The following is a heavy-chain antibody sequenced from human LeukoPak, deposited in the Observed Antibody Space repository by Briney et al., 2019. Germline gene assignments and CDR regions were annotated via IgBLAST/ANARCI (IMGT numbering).Heavy chain of an antibody. CDR2: INHSGST. Sequence: SETLSLTCAVYGGSFSGYYWSWIRQPPGKGLEWIGEINHSGSTNYNPSLKSRVTISVDTSKNQFSLKLSSVTAAGTAVYYCARGYILTGYYNYWGQGTLVTVSS. V-gene: IGHV4-34*01. D-gene: IGHD3-9*01. CDR1: GGSFSGYY. CDR3: ARGYILTGYYNY. J-gene: IGHJ4*02.